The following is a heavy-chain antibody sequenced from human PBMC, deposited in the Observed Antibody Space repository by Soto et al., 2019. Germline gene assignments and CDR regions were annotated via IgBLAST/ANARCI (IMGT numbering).Heavy chain of an antibody. CDR2: TNGNLGTG. Sequence: QVQLVQSGAEVKRPGSSVKVSCKASGGTFSSYPISWVRQAPGQGLEWMGGTNGNLGTGNYAQKFRGRLTITPDISTTTAYMEPSSLTSEDTAVYYCARRDSHGFFRYFDNWGQGALVTVSS. CDR3: ARRDSHGFFRYFDN. D-gene: IGHD3-10*01. V-gene: IGHV1-69*06. CDR1: GGTFSSYP. J-gene: IGHJ4*02.